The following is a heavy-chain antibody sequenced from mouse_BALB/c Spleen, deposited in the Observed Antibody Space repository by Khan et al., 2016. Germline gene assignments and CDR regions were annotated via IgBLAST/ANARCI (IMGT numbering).Heavy chain of an antibody. CDR1: GFNIKDTY. CDR3: ARGLGDAMDY. Sequence: VQLQQSGAELVKPGASVKLSCTASGFNIKDTYMHWVKQRPEQGLEWIGRIDPANGNTKYDPKFQGKATITADTSSYTAYLQLSSLTSEDTAVCYCARGLGDAMDYWGQGTSVTVSS. CDR2: IDPANGNT. J-gene: IGHJ4*01. V-gene: IGHV14-3*02. D-gene: IGHD3-3*01.